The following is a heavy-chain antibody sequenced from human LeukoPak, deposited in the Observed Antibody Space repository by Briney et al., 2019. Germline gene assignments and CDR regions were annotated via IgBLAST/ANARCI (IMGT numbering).Heavy chain of an antibody. CDR3: ARHTPLHYDILTGPIDY. CDR2: IYYSGST. J-gene: IGHJ4*02. D-gene: IGHD3-9*01. CDR1: GGSISSYY. V-gene: IGHV4-59*08. Sequence: SETLSLTCTVSGGSISSYYWSWIRQPPGKGLEWIGYIYYSGSTNYNPSLKSRVTISVDTSKNQFSLKLSSVTAADTAVYYCARHTPLHYDILTGPIDYWGQGTLVTVSS.